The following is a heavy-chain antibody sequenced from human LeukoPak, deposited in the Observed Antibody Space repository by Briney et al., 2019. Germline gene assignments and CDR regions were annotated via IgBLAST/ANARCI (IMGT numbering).Heavy chain of an antibody. J-gene: IGHJ6*03. Sequence: ASVKVSCKASGYTFTSYDINWVRQATGQGLEWMGWMNPNSGNTGYAQKFQGRVTMTRNTSISTAYMELSSLSSEDTAVYYCARERRGFGELRDYYYYYMDVWGKGTTVTISS. D-gene: IGHD3-10*01. CDR2: MNPNSGNT. CDR1: GYTFTSYD. V-gene: IGHV1-8*01. CDR3: ARERRGFGELRDYYYYYMDV.